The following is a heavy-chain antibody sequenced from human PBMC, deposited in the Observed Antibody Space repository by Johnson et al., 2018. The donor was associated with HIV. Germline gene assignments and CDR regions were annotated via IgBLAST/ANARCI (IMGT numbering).Heavy chain of an antibody. CDR2: ISYDGSNK. V-gene: IGHV3-30*04. Sequence: QVQLVESGGGVVQPGRSLRLSCAASGVTFRIYGFHWVRQAPGKGLEWVAFISYDGSNKYYADSVKGRFTISRDNSKNTLYLQMNSLRAEDTAVYYCARRGRRAVDAFDIWGQGTMVTVSS. D-gene: IGHD3-16*01. CDR1: GVTFRIYG. J-gene: IGHJ3*02. CDR3: ARRGRRAVDAFDI.